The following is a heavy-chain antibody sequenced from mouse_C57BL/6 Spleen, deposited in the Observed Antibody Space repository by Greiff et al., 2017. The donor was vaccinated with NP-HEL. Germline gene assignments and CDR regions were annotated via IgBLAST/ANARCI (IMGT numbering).Heavy chain of an antibody. J-gene: IGHJ3*01. V-gene: IGHV1-5*01. Sequence: EVQLQQSGTVLARPGASVKMSCKTSGYTFTSYWMHWVKQRPGQGLEWIGAIYPGNSDTSYNQKFKGKAKLTAVTSASTAYMELSSLTNEDSAVYYCTYYGSSYGVWFAYWGQGTLVTVSA. CDR2: IYPGNSDT. CDR1: GYTFTSYW. CDR3: TYYGSSYGVWFAY. D-gene: IGHD1-1*01.